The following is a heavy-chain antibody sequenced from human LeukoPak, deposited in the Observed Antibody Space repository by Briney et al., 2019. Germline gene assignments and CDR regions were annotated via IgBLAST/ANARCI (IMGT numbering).Heavy chain of an antibody. CDR1: GGSFSGYY. Sequence: SETLSLTCAVYGGSFSGYYWSWIRQPPGKGLEWIGEINHSGSTNYNPSLKSRVTISVDMSKNQFSLKLSSVTAADTAVYYCASNYYDSSGYQPSDAFDIWGQGTMVTVSS. CDR3: ASNYYDSSGYQPSDAFDI. J-gene: IGHJ3*02. D-gene: IGHD3-22*01. CDR2: INHSGST. V-gene: IGHV4-34*01.